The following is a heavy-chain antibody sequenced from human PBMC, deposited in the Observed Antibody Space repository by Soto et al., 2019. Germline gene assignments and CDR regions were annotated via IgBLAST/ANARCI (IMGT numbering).Heavy chain of an antibody. V-gene: IGHV3-7*05. D-gene: IGHD1-26*01. CDR2: IKQDGSEN. CDR3: AEGGSFSPY. J-gene: IGHJ4*02. Sequence: RVSCSASGFNIGSFWMTCVIQDPRRGLEWVANIKQDGSENNDVDSVRGRFTISRDTAKNSLFLQMNSLRGEVTAVYYSAEGGSFSPYRGQGTLVTVSS. CDR1: GFNIGSFW.